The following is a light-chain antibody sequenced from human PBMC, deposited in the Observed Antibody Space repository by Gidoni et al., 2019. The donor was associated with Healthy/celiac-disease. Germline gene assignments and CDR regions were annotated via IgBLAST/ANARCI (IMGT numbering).Light chain of an antibody. CDR1: SSNIGSNT. Sequence: QSVLTQPPSASVTPGQGVTISCSGSSSNIGSNTVNWYQQLPGTAPKLLIYSNNQRPSGVPDRFSGSKSGTSASLAISGLQSEDEADYYCAAWDDSLHGVVFGGGTKLTVL. CDR3: AAWDDSLHGVV. V-gene: IGLV1-44*01. CDR2: SNN. J-gene: IGLJ2*01.